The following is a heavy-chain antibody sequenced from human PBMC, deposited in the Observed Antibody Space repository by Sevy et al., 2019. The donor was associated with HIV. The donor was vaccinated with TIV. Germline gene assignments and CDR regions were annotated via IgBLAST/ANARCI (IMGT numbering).Heavy chain of an antibody. Sequence: GGSLRLSCAASGFTFSSYSMNWVRQAPGKGLEWVSSISSSSSYIYYADSVKGRFTISRDNAKNSLYLQMNSLRAEDTVEYYCARGIAAAGTPGVFDIWGQGTMVTVSS. V-gene: IGHV3-21*01. J-gene: IGHJ3*02. CDR1: GFTFSSYS. CDR3: ARGIAAAGTPGVFDI. D-gene: IGHD6-13*01. CDR2: ISSSSSYI.